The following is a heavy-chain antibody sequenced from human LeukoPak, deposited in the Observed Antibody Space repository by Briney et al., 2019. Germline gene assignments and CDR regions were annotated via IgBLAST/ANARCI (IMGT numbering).Heavy chain of an antibody. Sequence: GGSLRLSCAASGFIFSSAWMHWVRQTPGKGLVWVSRINSDGSSTNYADSVKGRFTISRDNAKNMVNLQMNSLRAEDTAIYYCTRDYSYAMAVWGQGTTVTASS. CDR1: GFIFSSAW. CDR2: INSDGSST. V-gene: IGHV3-74*01. J-gene: IGHJ6*02. D-gene: IGHD2-21*01. CDR3: TRDYSYAMAV.